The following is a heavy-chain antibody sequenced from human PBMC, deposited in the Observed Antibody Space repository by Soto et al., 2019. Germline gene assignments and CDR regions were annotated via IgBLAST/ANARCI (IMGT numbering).Heavy chain of an antibody. CDR3: ARIEYCSGGNCYSAFDI. Sequence: VQSGAEVKKPGASVKVSCKASGDTFISSGISWVRQAPGQGLEWMGWISGYKGDTNYAQKFQGRVTMTTDSPTSTAYMKLRSLTPGDTAIYYCARIEYCSGGNCYSAFDIWGQGTLVTVSS. J-gene: IGHJ3*02. D-gene: IGHD2-15*01. CDR2: ISGYKGDT. V-gene: IGHV1-18*01. CDR1: GDTFISSG.